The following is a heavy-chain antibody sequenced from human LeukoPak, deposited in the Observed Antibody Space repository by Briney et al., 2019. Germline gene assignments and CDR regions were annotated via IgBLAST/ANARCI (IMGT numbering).Heavy chain of an antibody. CDR2: IIPLLGIA. Sequence: SVEVSCKASGGTFSSYAIRWVRQAPGQGLEWMGRIIPLLGIANYAQKFQGRVTITADNSTSTAYMELSSLNSEVTAVYCCARGLVATGIYSDWGQGTLVTVSS. CDR3: ARGLVATGIYSD. J-gene: IGHJ4*02. V-gene: IGHV1-69*04. D-gene: IGHD5-12*01. CDR1: GGTFSSYA.